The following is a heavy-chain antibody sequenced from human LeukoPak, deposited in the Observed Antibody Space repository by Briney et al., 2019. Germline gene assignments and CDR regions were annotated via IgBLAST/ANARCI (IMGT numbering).Heavy chain of an antibody. Sequence: GESLQISCKGSGYSFTSYWIGWVRQMPGKGLEWMGIIYPGDSDTRYSPSFQGQVTISADKSISTAYLQWSSLKASDTAMYYCARTYCSSTSCYKPTYFDYWGQGTLVTVSS. CDR1: GYSFTSYW. V-gene: IGHV5-51*01. CDR2: IYPGDSDT. CDR3: ARTYCSSTSCYKPTYFDY. D-gene: IGHD2-2*02. J-gene: IGHJ4*02.